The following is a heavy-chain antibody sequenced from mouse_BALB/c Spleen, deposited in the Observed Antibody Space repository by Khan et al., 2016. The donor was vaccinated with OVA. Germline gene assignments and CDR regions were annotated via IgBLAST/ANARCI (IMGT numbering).Heavy chain of an antibody. Sequence: EVELVESGGGLVQPGGSRKLSCAASGFTFSNYGMHWVRQAPEKGLEWVAFISGDTSTIYYADTVKGRFTISRDNPKNTLFLQMTSLMSEDTARYYCATYYFYGYCIDYWGPGTTVTVSA. D-gene: IGHD1-1*01. CDR3: ATYYFYGYCIDY. J-gene: IGHJ2*01. CDR2: ISGDTSTI. CDR1: GFTFSNYG. V-gene: IGHV5-17*02.